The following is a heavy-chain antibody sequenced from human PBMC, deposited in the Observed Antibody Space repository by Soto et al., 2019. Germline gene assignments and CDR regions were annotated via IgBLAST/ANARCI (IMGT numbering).Heavy chain of an antibody. CDR2: TRSNGEHT. CDR1: GFMFSSFA. CDR3: AKDSKSVSVSAARVYGMDV. D-gene: IGHD2-2*01. J-gene: IGHJ6*02. V-gene: IGHV3-23*01. Sequence: EVQILESGGGMVQPGGSLRLSCAGSGFMFSSFAMTWVRQAPGKGLEWVSTTRSNGEHTYHADSVKGRFTGSGDNSKNTVLLEMSSLRAEDSAIYYCAKDSKSVSVSAARVYGMDVWGQGATVTVSS.